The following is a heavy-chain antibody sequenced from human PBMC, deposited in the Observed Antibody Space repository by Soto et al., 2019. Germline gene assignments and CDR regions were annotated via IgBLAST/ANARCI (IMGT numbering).Heavy chain of an antibody. CDR1: GFSFSSFG. CDR2: ISDDGTRK. Sequence: QVLLVESGGGVVQPGRSQRLSCEASGFSFSSFGLQWVRQVPGKGLEWVAVISDDGTRKGYADSVKGRFTISRDNSKDTLYLQMDSLRPEDTAVYYCARDQAWAGAVVVALDFWGQGVLVAVSS. V-gene: IGHV3-30-3*01. J-gene: IGHJ4*02. CDR3: ARDQAWAGAVVVALDF. D-gene: IGHD2-21*01.